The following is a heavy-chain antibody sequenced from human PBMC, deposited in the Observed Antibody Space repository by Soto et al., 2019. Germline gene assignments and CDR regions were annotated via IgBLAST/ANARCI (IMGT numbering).Heavy chain of an antibody. CDR1: GFTVSSNY. Sequence: EVQLVESGGGLVQPGGSLRLSCAASGFTVSSNYMSWVRQAPGKGLEWVSVIYSGGSTYYADSVKGRFTISRDNSKNTLYLQMDSLRAEDTAVYYYASPEYSGYDFEGYDYWGQGTLVTVSS. J-gene: IGHJ4*02. V-gene: IGHV3-66*01. CDR2: IYSGGST. D-gene: IGHD5-12*01. CDR3: ASPEYSGYDFEGYDY.